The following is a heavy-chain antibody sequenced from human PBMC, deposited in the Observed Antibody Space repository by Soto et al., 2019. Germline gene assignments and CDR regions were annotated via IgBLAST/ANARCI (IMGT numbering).Heavy chain of an antibody. V-gene: IGHV1-69*01. Sequence: QVQLVQSGAEVRKPGSSVRVSCKALGGSFNRHTISWVRQAPGQGLEWIGGIIPIFGTANHAQKFQGRVTIIADESTSIVYMELSSLRCDDTAIYYCARGGGYDSTDYYYAYWGQGTLVIVSS. CDR2: IIPIFGTA. D-gene: IGHD3-22*01. J-gene: IGHJ4*02. CDR3: ARGGGYDSTDYYYAY. CDR1: GGSFNRHT.